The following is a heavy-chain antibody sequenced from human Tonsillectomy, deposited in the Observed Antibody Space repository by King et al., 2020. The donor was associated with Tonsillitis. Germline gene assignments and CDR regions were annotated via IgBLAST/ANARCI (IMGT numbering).Heavy chain of an antibody. CDR2: ISYDGSNK. CDR1: GFTFSSYA. CDR3: ARDQPEFHPCTNGVCDPHWYFDL. Sequence: VQLVESGGGVVQPGRSLRLSCAASGFTFSSYAMHWVRQAPGKGLEWVAVISYDGSNKYYADSVKGRFTISRDNSKNTLYLQMNSLRAEDTAVYYCARDQPEFHPCTNGVCDPHWYFDLWGRGTLVTVSS. J-gene: IGHJ2*01. D-gene: IGHD2-8*01. V-gene: IGHV3-30-3*01.